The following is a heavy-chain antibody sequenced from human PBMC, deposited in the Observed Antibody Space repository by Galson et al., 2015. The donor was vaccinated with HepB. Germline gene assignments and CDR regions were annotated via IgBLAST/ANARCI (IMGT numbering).Heavy chain of an antibody. CDR2: IWYDGSNK. CDR3: ARGKSSQYCSGGSCSGEMATWVADY. D-gene: IGHD2-15*01. J-gene: IGHJ4*02. V-gene: IGHV3-33*08. Sequence: SLRLSCAASGFTFSSYGMHWVRQAPGKGLEWVAVIWYDGSNKYYADSVKGRFTISRDNSKNTLYLQMNSLRAEDTAVYYCARGKSSQYCSGGSCSGEMATWVADYWGQGTLVTVSS. CDR1: GFTFSSYG.